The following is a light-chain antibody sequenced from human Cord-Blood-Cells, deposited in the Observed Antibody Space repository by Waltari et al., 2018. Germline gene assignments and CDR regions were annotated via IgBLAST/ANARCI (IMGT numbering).Light chain of an antibody. J-gene: IGLJ2*01. CDR1: SSDVGGYNY. Sequence: QSALTQPASVSGSPGQSIPTSCTGTSSDVGGYNYVSWYQQHPGKAPKLMIYDVSNRPSGVSNRFSGSKSGNTASLTISGLQAEDEADYYCSSYTSSSTVVFGGGTKLTVL. CDR3: SSYTSSSTVV. V-gene: IGLV2-14*01. CDR2: DVS.